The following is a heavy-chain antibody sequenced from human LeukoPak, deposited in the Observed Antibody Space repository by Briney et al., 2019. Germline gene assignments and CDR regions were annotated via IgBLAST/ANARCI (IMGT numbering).Heavy chain of an antibody. Sequence: GGALRLSCAGSGFTFWSYAMSWVRPAPGEGLGWVSAISGSGGSTYYADSVKGRFTISRDNSKNTLYLQMNSLRAEDTAVYYCAKAVFWGDYDILTALDYWGQGTLVTVSS. CDR1: GFTFWSYA. CDR3: AKAVFWGDYDILTALDY. V-gene: IGHV3-23*01. D-gene: IGHD3-9*01. J-gene: IGHJ4*02. CDR2: ISGSGGST.